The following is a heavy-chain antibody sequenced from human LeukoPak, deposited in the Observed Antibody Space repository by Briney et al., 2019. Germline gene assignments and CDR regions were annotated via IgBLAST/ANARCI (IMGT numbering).Heavy chain of an antibody. D-gene: IGHD6-19*01. CDR1: GFTFSSYS. CDR3: AKDLIAVPGS. Sequence: GGSLRLSCAASGFTFSSYSMNWVRQAPGKGLEWVSYISSSGSTIYYADSVKGRFTISRDNSKNTLYLQMNSLRAEDTAVYYCAKDLIAVPGSGGQGTLVTVSS. CDR2: ISSSGSTI. J-gene: IGHJ4*02. V-gene: IGHV3-48*01.